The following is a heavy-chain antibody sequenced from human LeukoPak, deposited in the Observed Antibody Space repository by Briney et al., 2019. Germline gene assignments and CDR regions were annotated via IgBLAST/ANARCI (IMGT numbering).Heavy chain of an antibody. Sequence: PGGSLRLSCAASGFTFSSYGMNWVRQAPGKGLEWVSSISSSSSYIYYADSVKGRFTISRDNAKNSLYLQMNSLRAEDTAVYYCAREGCSSTSCYNGWFDPWGQGTLVTVSS. CDR3: AREGCSSTSCYNGWFDP. CDR1: GFTFSSYG. V-gene: IGHV3-21*01. D-gene: IGHD2-2*02. J-gene: IGHJ5*02. CDR2: ISSSSSYI.